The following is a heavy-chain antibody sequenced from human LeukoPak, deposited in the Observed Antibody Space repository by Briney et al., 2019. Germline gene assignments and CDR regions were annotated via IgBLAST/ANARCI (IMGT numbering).Heavy chain of an antibody. CDR2: ISAYNGNT. CDR3: ARWTRTGATGSLDY. J-gene: IGHJ4*02. V-gene: IGHV1-18*01. D-gene: IGHD1-26*01. CDR1: GYTFRNYG. Sequence: ASVKVSCKASGYTFRNYGITWVRQAPGQGLEWMGWISAYNGNTQYGQNFQGRVTMTTDTSTNTAYMELRSLTSDDTAVYYCARWTRTGATGSLDYCGQGTLVTVSS.